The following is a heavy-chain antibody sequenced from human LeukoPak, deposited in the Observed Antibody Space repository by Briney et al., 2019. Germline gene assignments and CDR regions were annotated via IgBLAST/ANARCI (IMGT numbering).Heavy chain of an antibody. CDR1: GGSISSYY. J-gene: IGHJ4*02. V-gene: IGHV4-59*08. CDR3: AGHAHESDPIYFDY. Sequence: SETLSLTCIVSGGSISSYYWSWVRQPPGKGLEWIWNIYYSGSTNYYPSLESRLSISVSTYNNQFSLMLSSGPAADAAVYYCAGHAHESDPIYFDYWGQGTLVTVSS. CDR2: IYYSGST.